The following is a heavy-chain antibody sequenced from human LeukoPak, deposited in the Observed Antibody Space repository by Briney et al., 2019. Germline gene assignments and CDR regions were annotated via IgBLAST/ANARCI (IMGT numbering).Heavy chain of an antibody. J-gene: IGHJ5*02. Sequence: PSETLSLTCAVYGGSFSGYYWSWIRQPPGKGLEWIGEINHSGSTNYNPSLKSRVTISADTSKNQFSLKLSSVTAADTAVYYCAREYCSSTSCYAKAKNWFDPWGQGTLVTVSS. CDR2: INHSGST. V-gene: IGHV4-34*01. D-gene: IGHD2-2*01. CDR3: AREYCSSTSCYAKAKNWFDP. CDR1: GGSFSGYY.